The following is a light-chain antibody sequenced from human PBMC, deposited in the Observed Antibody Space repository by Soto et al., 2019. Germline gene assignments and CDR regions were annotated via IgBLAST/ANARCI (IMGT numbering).Light chain of an antibody. V-gene: IGKV3-15*01. J-gene: IGKJ1*01. CDR1: QSISSK. Sequence: EIVMTQSPATLSVSPGERATLSCRASQSISSKLAWYQQKPGQAPRLLIYDASTRDTGIPARFSGSGSGTEFTLTINSLQTEAFAVYYCQDYENWLWSFGQGTKVEIK. CDR3: QDYENWLWS. CDR2: DAS.